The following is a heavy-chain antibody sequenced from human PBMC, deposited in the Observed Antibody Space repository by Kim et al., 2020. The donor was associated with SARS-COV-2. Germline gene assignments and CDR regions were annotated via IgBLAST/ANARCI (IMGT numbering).Heavy chain of an antibody. CDR3: ASPGQQQLDGDAFDI. D-gene: IGHD6-13*01. V-gene: IGHV5-10-1*01. Sequence: PSFQGHVTISADKSISTAYLQWSSLKASDTAMYYCASPGQQQLDGDAFDIWGQGTMVTVSS. J-gene: IGHJ3*02.